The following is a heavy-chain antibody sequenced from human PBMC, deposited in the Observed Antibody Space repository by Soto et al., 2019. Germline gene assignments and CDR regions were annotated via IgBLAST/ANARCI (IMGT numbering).Heavy chain of an antibody. CDR1: GSTFSSFA. J-gene: IGHJ4*02. D-gene: IGHD5-18*01. Sequence: GGSLRPSCSPSGSTFSSFAMSWARPAPGQGLEWVSAISGSGGSTYYADSVKGRLTISRDNSKNTLYLQMNSLRAEDTAVYYCAKAVDTTMVFYHFDYWGQGTLVTVSS. CDR2: ISGSGGST. CDR3: AKAVDTTMVFYHFDY. V-gene: IGHV3-23*01.